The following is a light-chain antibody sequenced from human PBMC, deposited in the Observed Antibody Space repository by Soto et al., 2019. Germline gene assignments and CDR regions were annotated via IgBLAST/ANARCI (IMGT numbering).Light chain of an antibody. J-gene: IGKJ2*01. Sequence: IQLTQSPSSLSASVGDRVTITCRASQGISSNLAWYQQKPGKAPKLLMYAASTSQSGVRSRVSGSGSGTECTLAISSLQPEDFATYYCQQLNSYPRTFGQGTKLEIK. CDR3: QQLNSYPRT. CDR2: AAS. CDR1: QGISSN. V-gene: IGKV1-9*01.